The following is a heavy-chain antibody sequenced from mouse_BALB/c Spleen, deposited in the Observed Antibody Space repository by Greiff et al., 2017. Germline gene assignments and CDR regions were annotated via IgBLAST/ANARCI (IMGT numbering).Heavy chain of an antibody. J-gene: IGHJ2*01. CDR3: ARPSTMITSGLDY. CDR1: GFSLTSYG. V-gene: IGHV2-9*02. Sequence: VKLMESGPGLVAPSQSLSITCTVSGFSLTSYGVHWVRQPPGKGLEWLGVIWAGGSTNYNSALMSRLSISKDNSKSQVYLKMNSLQTDDTAMYYCARPSTMITSGLDYWGQGTTLTVSS. D-gene: IGHD2-4*01. CDR2: IWAGGST.